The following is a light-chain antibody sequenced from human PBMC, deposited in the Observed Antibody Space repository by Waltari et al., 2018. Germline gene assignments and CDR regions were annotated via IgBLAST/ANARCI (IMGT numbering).Light chain of an antibody. V-gene: IGLV3-1*01. J-gene: IGLJ2*01. CDR1: KLADKS. CDR2: EDK. Sequence: SYELTQPPSVSVSPAPTASITCSGDKLADKSVSWYQQKPGQSPILVIYEDKKRPSGIPERFSGSNSGNTATLTISGTQPIDEADYYCQAWDSSLVFGGGTKLTVL. CDR3: QAWDSSLV.